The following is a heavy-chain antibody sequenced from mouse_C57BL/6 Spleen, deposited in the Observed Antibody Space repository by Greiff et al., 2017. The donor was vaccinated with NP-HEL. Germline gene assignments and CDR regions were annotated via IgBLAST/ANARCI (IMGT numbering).Heavy chain of an antibody. Sequence: QVQLKQSGAELARPGASVKLSCKASGYTFTSYGISWVKQRTGQGLEWIGEIYPRSGNTYYNEKFKGKATLTADKSSSTAYMELRSLTSEDSAVYFCARDYGSNYYAMDYWGQGTSVTVSS. V-gene: IGHV1-81*01. D-gene: IGHD1-1*01. J-gene: IGHJ4*01. CDR2: IYPRSGNT. CDR3: ARDYGSNYYAMDY. CDR1: GYTFTSYG.